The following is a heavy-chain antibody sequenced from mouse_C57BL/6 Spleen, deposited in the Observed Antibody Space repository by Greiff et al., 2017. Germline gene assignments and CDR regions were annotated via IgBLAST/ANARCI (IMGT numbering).Heavy chain of an antibody. CDR1: GYSITSGYY. CDR2: ISYDGSN. CDR3: AREATVVGMDY. J-gene: IGHJ4*01. Sequence: EVQLVESGPGLVKPSQSLSLTCSVTGYSITSGYYWNWLRQFPGNKLEWMGYISYDGSNNYNPSLKNRISITRDTSKNQFFLKLNSVTTEDTATYYCAREATVVGMDYWGQGTSVTVSS. V-gene: IGHV3-6*01. D-gene: IGHD1-1*01.